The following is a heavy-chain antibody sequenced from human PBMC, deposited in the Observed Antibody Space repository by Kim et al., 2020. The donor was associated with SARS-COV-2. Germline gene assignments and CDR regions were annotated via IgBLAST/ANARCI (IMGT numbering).Heavy chain of an antibody. CDR2: I. D-gene: IGHD6-13*01. Sequence: IYYTDSARGRCTISRENAKNSLFLQMNSRRAEDTAVFYCAGGAAGPNFDYWGQGTLVTVSS. V-gene: IGHV3-21*01. CDR3: AGGAAGPNFDY. J-gene: IGHJ4*02.